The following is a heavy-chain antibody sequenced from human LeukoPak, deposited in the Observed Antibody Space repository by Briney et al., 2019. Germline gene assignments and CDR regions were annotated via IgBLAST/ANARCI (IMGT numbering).Heavy chain of an antibody. CDR2: ISYDGSNK. V-gene: IGHV3-30*01. CDR3: ARDILTGFDY. Sequence: PGGSLRLSCAASGFTFSSYAMRWVRQAPGRGLEWVAVISYDGSNKYYADSVKGRFTISRDNSKNTLYLQMNSLRAEDTAVYYCARDILTGFDYWGQGTLVTVSS. D-gene: IGHD7-27*01. J-gene: IGHJ4*02. CDR1: GFTFSSYA.